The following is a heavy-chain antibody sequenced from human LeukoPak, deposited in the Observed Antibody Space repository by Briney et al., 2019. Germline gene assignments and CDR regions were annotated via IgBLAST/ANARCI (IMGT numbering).Heavy chain of an antibody. CDR2: ISYSGST. D-gene: IGHD3-9*01. CDR3: AREGEHYDFLTGYRTGPNAFDI. V-gene: IGHV4-39*02. Sequence: SETLSLTCAVSGGSIISSSYYWGWIRQPPGKGLEGIVSISYSGSTYYNPPLKSRDTILIDTSKNQFSLKLTSVTAADPAVYYCAREGEHYDFLTGYRTGPNAFDIWGQGTMVTVSS. J-gene: IGHJ3*02. CDR1: GGSIISSSYY.